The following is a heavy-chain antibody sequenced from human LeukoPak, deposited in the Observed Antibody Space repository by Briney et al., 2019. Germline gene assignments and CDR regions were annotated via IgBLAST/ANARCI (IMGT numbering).Heavy chain of an antibody. CDR3: ARDYGPRYCSSTSCSNWFDP. Sequence: GGSLTLSCAASGFTFSDYYMSWIRQAPGKGLEWVSYISSSGSTIYYADSVNGRFTISRDNAKNSLYLQMNSLRAEDTAVYYCARDYGPRYCSSTSCSNWFDPWGQGTLVTVSS. D-gene: IGHD2-2*01. V-gene: IGHV3-11*01. CDR1: GFTFSDYY. CDR2: ISSSGSTI. J-gene: IGHJ5*02.